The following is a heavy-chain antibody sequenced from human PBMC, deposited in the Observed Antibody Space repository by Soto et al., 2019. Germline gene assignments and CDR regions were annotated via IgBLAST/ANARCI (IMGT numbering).Heavy chain of an antibody. Sequence: PGGSLRLSCAASGFAFVGYAMSLVRRAPGKGLEWVSAVSDSGATTYYADAVKGRFTVSRDNSKNTLYLQMNSLRAEDTAVYYCAKDSPAVTTGYFDYWGQGALVTDS. V-gene: IGHV3-23*01. J-gene: IGHJ4*02. D-gene: IGHD4-17*01. CDR2: VSDSGATT. CDR1: GFAFVGYA. CDR3: AKDSPAVTTGYFDY.